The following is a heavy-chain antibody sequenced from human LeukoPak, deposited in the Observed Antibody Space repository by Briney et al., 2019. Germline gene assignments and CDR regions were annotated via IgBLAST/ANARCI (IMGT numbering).Heavy chain of an antibody. Sequence: SETLSLTCTVSGGSISSSSYYWGWIRQPPGKGLEWIGSIYYSGSTYYNPSLKSRVTISVDTSKNQFSLKLSSVTAAVTAVYYCARQVRAPGFFDYWGQGTLVTVSS. V-gene: IGHV4-39*01. CDR3: ARQVRAPGFFDY. CDR1: GGSISSSSYY. J-gene: IGHJ4*02. D-gene: IGHD4/OR15-4a*01. CDR2: IYYSGST.